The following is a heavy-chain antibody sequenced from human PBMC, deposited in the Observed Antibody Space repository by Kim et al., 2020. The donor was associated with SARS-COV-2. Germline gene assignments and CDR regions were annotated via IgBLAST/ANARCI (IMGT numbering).Heavy chain of an antibody. CDR2: IYSGGST. V-gene: IGHV3-53*01. CDR3: ARARHPHDYGDYWEPPVDY. CDR1: GFTVSSNY. D-gene: IGHD4-17*01. J-gene: IGHJ4*02. Sequence: GGSLRLSCAASGFTVSSNYMSWVRQAPGKGLEWVSVIYSGGSTYYADSVKGRFTISRDNSKNTLYLQMNSLRAEDTAVYYCARARHPHDYGDYWEPPVDYWGRGTLVTVSS.